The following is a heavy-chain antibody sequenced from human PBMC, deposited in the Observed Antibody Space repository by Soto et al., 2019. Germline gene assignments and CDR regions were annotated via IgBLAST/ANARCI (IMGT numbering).Heavy chain of an antibody. Sequence: EVQLVESGGGLVQPGGSLRLSCAASGFTFSSYSMNWVRQAPGKGLEWLSYISSSSSTIYYADSVKGRFTISRDNAKNSLYLQMNSLRAEDTAVYYCAREGSSWYSLTWFDPWGQGTLVTVSS. D-gene: IGHD6-13*01. V-gene: IGHV3-48*01. CDR2: ISSSSSTI. CDR3: AREGSSWYSLTWFDP. CDR1: GFTFSSYS. J-gene: IGHJ5*02.